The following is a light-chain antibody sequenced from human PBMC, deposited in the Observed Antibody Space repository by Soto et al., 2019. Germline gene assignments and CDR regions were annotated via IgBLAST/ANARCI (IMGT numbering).Light chain of an antibody. V-gene: IGKV3-15*01. Sequence: EIVMTQSPATLSLSPGERATLSCRASQSVSNNLAWYQHKPGQAPSLLICGASTRASGVPVRFSGSGSKTEFTLTISSLQAEDFAVYYCQQYNNWPPWTFGQGTKVDIK. CDR1: QSVSNN. J-gene: IGKJ1*01. CDR3: QQYNNWPPWT. CDR2: GAS.